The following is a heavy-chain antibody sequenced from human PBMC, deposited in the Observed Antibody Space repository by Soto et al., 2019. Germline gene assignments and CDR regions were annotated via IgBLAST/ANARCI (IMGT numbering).Heavy chain of an antibody. CDR3: ARDYFGGSGWAYFDY. Sequence: GASVKVSCKASGYTFTSYGISWVRQAPGQGLEWMGWISAYNGNTNYAQKLQGRVTMTTDTSTSTAYMELRSLRSDDTAVYYCARDYFGGSGWAYFDYWGQGTLVTVSS. D-gene: IGHD6-19*01. CDR1: GYTFTSYG. J-gene: IGHJ4*02. V-gene: IGHV1-18*01. CDR2: ISAYNGNT.